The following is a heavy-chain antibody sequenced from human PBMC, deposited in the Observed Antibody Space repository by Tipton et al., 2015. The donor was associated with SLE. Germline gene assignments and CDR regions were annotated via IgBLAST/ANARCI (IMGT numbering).Heavy chain of an antibody. CDR2: INHSGST. CDR3: AREGIAASGGLDL. J-gene: IGHJ2*01. D-gene: IGHD6-13*01. Sequence: TLSLTCAVSGGSFSGYYWSWIRQPPGKGLEWIGEINHSGSTNYNPSLKSRVTISVDTSKNQFSLKLSSVTAADTAVYYCAREGIAASGGLDLWGRGTLVTVSS. CDR1: GGSFSGYY. V-gene: IGHV4-34*01.